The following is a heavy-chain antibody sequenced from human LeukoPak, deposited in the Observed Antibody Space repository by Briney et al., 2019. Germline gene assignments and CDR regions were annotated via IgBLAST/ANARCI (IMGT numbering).Heavy chain of an antibody. CDR3: ARNDDTAMVSTYDY. CDR1: GFTFSSYA. V-gene: IGHV3-23*01. CDR2: ISGSGGST. Sequence: GGSLRLSCAASGFTFSSYAMSWVRQAPGKGLEWVSAISGSGGSTYYADSVKGRFTISRDNSKNSLYLQMNSLRAEDTAVYYCARNDDTAMVSTYDYWGQGTLVTVSS. D-gene: IGHD5-18*01. J-gene: IGHJ4*02.